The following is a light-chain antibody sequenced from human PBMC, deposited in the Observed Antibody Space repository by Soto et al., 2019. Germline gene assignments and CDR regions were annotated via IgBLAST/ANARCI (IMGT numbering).Light chain of an antibody. V-gene: IGKV1-39*01. CDR1: QDISNY. CDR2: GSS. Sequence: DIQMTQSPSSLSASVGDRVTITCQASQDISNYLIWYQQKPDKAPKLLIYGSSRLQTGVPSRFSGSGSGTDFTLTISSVQPEDFATYFCQHTYRTPWTFGQGTKVDIK. CDR3: QHTYRTPWT. J-gene: IGKJ1*01.